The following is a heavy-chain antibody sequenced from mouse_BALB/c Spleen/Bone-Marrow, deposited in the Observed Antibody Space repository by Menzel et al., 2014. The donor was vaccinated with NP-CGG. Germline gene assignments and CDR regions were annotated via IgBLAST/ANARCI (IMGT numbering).Heavy chain of an antibody. J-gene: IGHJ1*01. CDR1: GFTFSSFG. CDR3: ARGGNWDDFDV. V-gene: IGHV5-17*02. Sequence: VQVVESGGGLVQPGGSRKLSCAASGFTFSSFGMHWVRQAPEKGLEWVAYISSGSTAICYADTVKGRFTISRDNPKNTLFLQMTSLRSEDTAMYYCARGGNWDDFDVWGAGTTVTVSS. D-gene: IGHD4-1*01. CDR2: ISSGSTAI.